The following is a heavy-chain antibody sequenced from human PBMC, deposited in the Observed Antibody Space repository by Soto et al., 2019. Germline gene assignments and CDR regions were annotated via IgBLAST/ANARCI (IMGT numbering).Heavy chain of an antibody. CDR1: GFTFSSYA. CDR3: AKDLAAAAGPGY. V-gene: IGHV3-23*01. Sequence: EVQLLESAGGLVQPGGSLRLSCAASGFTFSSYAMSWVRQAPAKGLEWVSAISGSGGSTYYANSVKGRFTISRDNSKNPLYLQMNSLRAEDTAVYYCAKDLAAAAGPGYWGQGTLVTVSS. D-gene: IGHD6-13*01. CDR2: ISGSGGST. J-gene: IGHJ4*02.